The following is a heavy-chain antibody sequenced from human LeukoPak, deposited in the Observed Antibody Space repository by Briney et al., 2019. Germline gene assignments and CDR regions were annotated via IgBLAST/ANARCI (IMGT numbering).Heavy chain of an antibody. J-gene: IGHJ6*04. V-gene: IGHV4-59*01. Sequence: SETLSLTCTVSGGSISSYYWSWIRQPPGKGLEWIGYIYYSGSTNYNPSLKSRVTISVDTSKNQFSLKLSSVTAADTALYYCARDAGYYGSGSLDAWGKGTTVTVSS. D-gene: IGHD3-10*01. CDR2: IYYSGST. CDR3: ARDAGYYGSGSLDA. CDR1: GGSISSYY.